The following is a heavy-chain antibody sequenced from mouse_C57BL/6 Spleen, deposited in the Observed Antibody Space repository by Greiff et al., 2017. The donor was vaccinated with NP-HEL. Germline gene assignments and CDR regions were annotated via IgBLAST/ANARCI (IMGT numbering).Heavy chain of an antibody. CDR2: INPSSGYT. J-gene: IGHJ2*01. D-gene: IGHD2-4*01. CDR3: AWYDYDAKYYFDY. CDR1: GYTFTSYW. V-gene: IGHV1-7*01. Sequence: QVQLQQSGAELAKPGASVKLSCKASGYTFTSYWMHWVKQRPGQGLEWIGYINPSSGYTTYNQKFKDKATLTADKSYSTAYMQLSILTYEDSAVYYCAWYDYDAKYYFDYWGQGTTLTVSS.